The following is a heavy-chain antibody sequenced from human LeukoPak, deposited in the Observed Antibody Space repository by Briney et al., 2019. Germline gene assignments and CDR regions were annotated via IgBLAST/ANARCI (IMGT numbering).Heavy chain of an antibody. CDR3: ARGATMVRGVLPHYYYGMDV. D-gene: IGHD3-10*01. V-gene: IGHV4-34*01. J-gene: IGHJ6*02. CDR1: GGSFSGYY. CDR2: INHSGST. Sequence: SETLSLSCAVYGGSFSGYYWSWIRQPPGKGLEWIGEINHSGSTNYNPSLKSRVTISVDTSKNQFSLKLSSVTAADTAEYYCARGATMVRGVLPHYYYGMDVWGQGTTVTVSS.